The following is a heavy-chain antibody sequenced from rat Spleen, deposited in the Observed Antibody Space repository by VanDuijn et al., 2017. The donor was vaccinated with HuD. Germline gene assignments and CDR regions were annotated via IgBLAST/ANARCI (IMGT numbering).Heavy chain of an antibody. CDR1: GFTFSSYW. CDR3: AVAGYGY. V-gene: IGHV5-58*01. Sequence: EVQLVETGGGLVQPGRSLKLSCVASGFTFSSYWMYWVRQAPGKGLEWVSSISTHGGNTYYPDSVKGRLTISRDNAENSVYLQMNSLRSEDTATSYGAVAGYGYLGQRVMITASS. CDR2: ISTHGGNT. D-gene: IGHD2-2*01. J-gene: IGHJ2*01.